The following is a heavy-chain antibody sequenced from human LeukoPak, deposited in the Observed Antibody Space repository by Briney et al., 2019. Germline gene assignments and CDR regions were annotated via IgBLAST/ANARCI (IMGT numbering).Heavy chain of an antibody. CDR2: ISSSSSYI. J-gene: IGHJ6*02. D-gene: IGHD2-2*01. V-gene: IGHV3-21*01. Sequence: PGGSLRLSCAASGFTFSSYSMNWVRQAPGKGLEWVSSISSSSSYIYYADSVKGRFTISRDSAKNSLYLQMNSLRAEDTAVYYCARDRSPYQLLQGNYGMDVWGQGTTVTVSS. CDR3: ARDRSPYQLLQGNYGMDV. CDR1: GFTFSSYS.